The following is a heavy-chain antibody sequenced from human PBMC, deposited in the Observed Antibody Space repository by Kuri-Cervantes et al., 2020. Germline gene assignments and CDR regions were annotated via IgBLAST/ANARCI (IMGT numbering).Heavy chain of an antibody. V-gene: IGHV1-69*13. D-gene: IGHD6-13*01. CDR1: GGTFSSYA. CDR3: ARAPDWSSSSWFDSAAYYFDY. J-gene: IGHJ4*02. Sequence: SVKVSCKASGGTFSSYAISWVRQAPGQGLEWMGGIIPIFGTANYAQKFQGRVTITADESTSTAYMELSSPRSEDTAVYYCARAPDWSSSSWFDSAAYYFDYWGQGTLVTVSS. CDR2: IIPIFGTA.